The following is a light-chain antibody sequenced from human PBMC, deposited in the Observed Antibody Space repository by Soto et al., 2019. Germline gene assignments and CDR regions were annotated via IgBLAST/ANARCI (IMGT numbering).Light chain of an antibody. CDR3: TSYTDSRTYV. Sequence: QSALTQPPSASGSPGQSVAISCTGTSSDVGGYNYVSWYQQHPGKAPKLMIYEVNKRPSGVPDRFSGSKSGNTASLTVSGLQAEDEADYYCTSYTDSRTYVFGSGTKVTVL. CDR2: EVN. CDR1: SSDVGGYNY. V-gene: IGLV2-8*01. J-gene: IGLJ1*01.